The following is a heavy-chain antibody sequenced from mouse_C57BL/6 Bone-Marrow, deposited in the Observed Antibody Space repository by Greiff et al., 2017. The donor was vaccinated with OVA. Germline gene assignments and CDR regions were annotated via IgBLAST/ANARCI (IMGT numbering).Heavy chain of an antibody. J-gene: IGHJ4*01. CDR3: ARCDYDRAMDY. D-gene: IGHD2-4*01. Sequence: QVQLQQPGAELVMPGASVKLSCKASGYTFTSYWMHWVKQRPGQGLEWIGEIDPSDSYTNYNQKFKGKSTLTVDKSSSTAYMQLSSLTSEDSAVYYCARCDYDRAMDYWGQGTSVTVSS. CDR1: GYTFTSYW. V-gene: IGHV1-69*01. CDR2: IDPSDSYT.